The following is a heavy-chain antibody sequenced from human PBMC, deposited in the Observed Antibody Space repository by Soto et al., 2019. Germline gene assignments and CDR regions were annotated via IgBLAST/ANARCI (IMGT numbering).Heavy chain of an antibody. CDR3: ARDVWSRASGPPDS. Sequence: AGGSLRLSCAASGFSFDDYAMHWVRQAPGKGLEWVTGISWNSGTIGYADSVKGRFTISRDNAKNSLYLQMNSLRAEDTALYYWARDVWSRASGPPDSWGQGTLVTVSS. D-gene: IGHD3-10*01. CDR1: GFSFDDYA. J-gene: IGHJ4*02. V-gene: IGHV3-9*01. CDR2: ISWNSGTI.